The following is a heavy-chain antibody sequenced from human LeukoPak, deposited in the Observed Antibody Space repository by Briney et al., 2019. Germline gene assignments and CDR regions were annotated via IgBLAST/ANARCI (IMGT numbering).Heavy chain of an antibody. CDR2: INPNSGGT. CDR1: GYTFTGYY. J-gene: IGHJ4*02. Sequence: GASVKVSCKASGYTFTGYYMHWVRQAPGQGLEWMGRINPNSGGTNYAQKLQGRVTMTTDTSTSTAYMELRSLRSDDTAVYYCACDSGSYYHALDYWGQGTLVTVSS. CDR3: ACDSGSYYHALDY. V-gene: IGHV1-2*06. D-gene: IGHD1-26*01.